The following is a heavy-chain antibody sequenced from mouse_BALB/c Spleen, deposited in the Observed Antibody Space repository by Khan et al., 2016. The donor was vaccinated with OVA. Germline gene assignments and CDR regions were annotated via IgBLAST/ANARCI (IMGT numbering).Heavy chain of an antibody. CDR1: GFTFSSYG. CDR2: INSNGGST. V-gene: IGHV5-6-3*01. Sequence: EVELVESGGGLVQPGGSLKLSCAASGFTFSSYGMSWVRQTPDKRLELVATINSNGGSTYYPESVKGRFTISRDNAKNTLYLQMISLKSEDTAMYYCARRARKINWGQGTTLTVSS. CDR3: ARRARKIN. D-gene: IGHD3-3*01. J-gene: IGHJ2*01.